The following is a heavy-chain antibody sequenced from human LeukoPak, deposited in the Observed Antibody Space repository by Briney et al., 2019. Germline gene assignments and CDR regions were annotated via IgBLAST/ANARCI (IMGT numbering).Heavy chain of an antibody. D-gene: IGHD4-17*01. V-gene: IGHV4-59*01. CDR3: ARADYGDHGTTFDI. J-gene: IGHJ3*02. CDR1: GASITSYF. Sequence: PSETLSLTCTVSGASITSYFWTWIRRPPGKGLDWTAYISYSGNTNYNPSLKSRVTISIDTSKNQFSLKLTSATAADTAMYYCARADYGDHGTTFDIWGQGTMVTVSS. CDR2: ISYSGNT.